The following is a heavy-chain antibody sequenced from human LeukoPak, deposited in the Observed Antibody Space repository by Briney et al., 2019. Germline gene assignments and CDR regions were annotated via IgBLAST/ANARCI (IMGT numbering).Heavy chain of an antibody. V-gene: IGHV3-7*01. D-gene: IGHD5-12*01. J-gene: IGHJ3*02. Sequence: GGSLRLSCAASGFTFSSYWMSWVRQAPGKGLEWVANIKHDGSERYYVDSVKGRFTISRDNAKNSLYLQMNSLRAEDTAVYHCARESRFSGYALDAFDIWGQGTMVTVSS. CDR3: ARESRFSGYALDAFDI. CDR1: GFTFSSYW. CDR2: IKHDGSER.